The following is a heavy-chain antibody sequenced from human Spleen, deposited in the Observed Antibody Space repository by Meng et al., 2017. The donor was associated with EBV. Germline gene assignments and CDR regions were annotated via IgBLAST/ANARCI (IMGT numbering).Heavy chain of an antibody. CDR2: SNPFNGKA. V-gene: IGHV1-18*04. J-gene: IGHJ4*02. D-gene: IGHD2-8*02. CDR3: AIARDCSGGVCYPDY. CDR1: GYTSSIYA. Sequence: QLEESGAEVRNAGDAVKVSCKASGYTSSIYAMTWVRQAPGQGLEWVGWSNPFNGKANYAEEFQGRVTMTTDTSTSTAYMELGSLTSDDTAVYFCAIARDCSGGVCYPDYWGQGTLVTVSS.